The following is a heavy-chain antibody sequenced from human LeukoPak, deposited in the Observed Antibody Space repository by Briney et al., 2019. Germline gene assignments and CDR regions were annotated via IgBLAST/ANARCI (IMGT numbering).Heavy chain of an antibody. V-gene: IGHV3-48*04. CDR1: GFTFSSYS. Sequence: GGSLRLSCAASGFTFSSYSMNWVRQAPGKGLEWVSYISSSSSTIYYADSVKGRFTISRDNAKNSLYLQMNSLRAEDMALYYCAKVAARRHYYYYMDVWGKGTTVTVSS. D-gene: IGHD6-6*01. CDR2: ISSSSSTI. CDR3: AKVAARRHYYYYMDV. J-gene: IGHJ6*03.